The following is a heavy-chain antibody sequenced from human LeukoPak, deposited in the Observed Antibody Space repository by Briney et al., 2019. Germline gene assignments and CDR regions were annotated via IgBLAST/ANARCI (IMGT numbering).Heavy chain of an antibody. J-gene: IGHJ4*02. D-gene: IGHD1-26*01. CDR1: GFTFSGYS. V-gene: IGHV3-48*01. CDR3: ARVRGSYHFYY. Sequence: PGGSLRLSCAASGFTFSGYSMNWVRQAPGKGLEWVSYMTSSSSAIYYADSVKGRFTISRDNAKNSLYLQMNSLRAEDTAVYYWARVRGSYHFYYWGQGTLVTVSS. CDR2: MTSSSSAI.